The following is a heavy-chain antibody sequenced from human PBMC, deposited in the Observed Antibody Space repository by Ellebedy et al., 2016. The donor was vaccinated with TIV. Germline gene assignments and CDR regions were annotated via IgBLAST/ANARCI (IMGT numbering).Heavy chain of an antibody. CDR1: GFTFSDYY. CDR2: ISSSSSYT. J-gene: IGHJ4*02. CDR3: AKDRTSGDGYWVFDQ. Sequence: GESLKISCAASGFTFSDYYMSWIRQAPGKGLEWVSYISSSSSYTNYADSVKGRFTISRDNAKNSLYLQMNSLRAEDTAVYYCAKDRTSGDGYWVFDQWGQGTLVTVSS. D-gene: IGHD5-18*01. V-gene: IGHV3-11*06.